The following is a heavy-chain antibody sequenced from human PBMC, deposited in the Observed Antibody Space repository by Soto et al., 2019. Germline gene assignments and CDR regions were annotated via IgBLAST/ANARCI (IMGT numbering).Heavy chain of an antibody. D-gene: IGHD3-10*01. Sequence: SETLSLTCTVSGDSIITGGYYWGWIRQPPGKGLEWIGNIQYSGTAYYSPSLKSRVTISVDTSNNHFSLNLSSVTAADTAVYYCARELFGRSVWFDPWGQGTLVTVSS. J-gene: IGHJ5*02. V-gene: IGHV4-39*02. CDR3: ARELFGRSVWFDP. CDR2: IQYSGTA. CDR1: GDSIITGGYY.